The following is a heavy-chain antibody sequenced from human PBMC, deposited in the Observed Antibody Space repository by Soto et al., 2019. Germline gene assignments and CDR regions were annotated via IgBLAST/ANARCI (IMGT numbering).Heavy chain of an antibody. J-gene: IGHJ6*02. CDR3: AIQGFGELHGLVDV. CDR1: GYSISSSHW. CDR2: IYHSGST. D-gene: IGHD3-10*01. Sequence: SETLSLTCAVSGYSISSSHWWGWIRQPPGKGLEWIGYIYHSGSTSYNPSLKSRVTMSVDSSKNQFSLMLNSVTATDTAIYYCAIQGFGELHGLVDVWGRGTTVTVSS. V-gene: IGHV4-28*06.